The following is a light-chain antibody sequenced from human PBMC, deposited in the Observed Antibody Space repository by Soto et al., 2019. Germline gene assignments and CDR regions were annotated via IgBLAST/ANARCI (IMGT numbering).Light chain of an antibody. CDR2: EVS. J-gene: IGLJ1*01. CDR3: SSYAGNNNLI. Sequence: QSVLTQPPSASGSPGQSVTISCTGTSSDVGGYNYVSWYQQHLGKAPKLMIYEVSKRPSGVPDRFSGSKSANTSSLTVSGLQTEDEADYYCSSYAGNNNLIFGTGTKLTVL. V-gene: IGLV2-8*01. CDR1: SSDVGGYNY.